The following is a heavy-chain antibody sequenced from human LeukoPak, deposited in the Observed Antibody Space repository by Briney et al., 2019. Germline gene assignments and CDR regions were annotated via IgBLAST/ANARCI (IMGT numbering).Heavy chain of an antibody. Sequence: GGSLRLSCAASGFIFSSHHMHWVRQPPGKGLEWVSSISYDDSFIYYGSSMKGRFTISRDNSKNTLFLQMNSLRAEDTAIYYCAKYGPQDSGSSHFDYWGQGALVTVSS. CDR2: ISYDDSFI. J-gene: IGHJ4*02. CDR3: AKYGPQDSGSSHFDY. D-gene: IGHD1-26*01. CDR1: GFIFSSHH. V-gene: IGHV3-21*04.